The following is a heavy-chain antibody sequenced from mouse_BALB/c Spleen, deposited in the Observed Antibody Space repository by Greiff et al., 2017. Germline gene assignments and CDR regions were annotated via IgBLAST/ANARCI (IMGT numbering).Heavy chain of an antibody. J-gene: IGHJ3*01. CDR1: GFTFSDYY. CDR2: ISDGGSYT. V-gene: IGHV5-4*02. Sequence: EVMLVESGGGLVKPGGSLKLSCAASGFTFSDYYMYWVRQTPEKRLEWVATISDGGSYTYYPDSVKGRFTISRDNAKNNLYLQMSSLRSEDTAMYYCARGQGAGFAYWGQGTLVTVSA. CDR3: ARGQGAGFAY.